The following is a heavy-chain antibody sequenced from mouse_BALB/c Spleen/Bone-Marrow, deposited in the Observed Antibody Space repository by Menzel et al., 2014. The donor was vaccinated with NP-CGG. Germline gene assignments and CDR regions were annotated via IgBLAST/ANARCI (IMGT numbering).Heavy chain of an antibody. CDR3: ARGYDEGFAY. V-gene: IGHV14-3*02. CDR2: IDPANGNT. Sequence: VQLQQSGAELVKPGASVKLSCTASGFNITDTYMHWVKQRPEQGLEWIGRIDPANGNTKYDPKFQGKATITADTSSNTAYLQHSGLTSEDTAVYYCARGYDEGFAYWGQGTLVTVSA. D-gene: IGHD2-14*01. CDR1: GFNITDTY. J-gene: IGHJ3*01.